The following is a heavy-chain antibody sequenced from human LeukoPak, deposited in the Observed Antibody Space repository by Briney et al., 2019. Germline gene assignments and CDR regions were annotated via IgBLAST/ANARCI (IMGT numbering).Heavy chain of an antibody. CDR2: ISSSSSTI. CDR3: ARPEWQQQLGAFDI. Sequence: GGSLRLSCAASGFTFSSYSMNWVRQAPGKGLEWVSYISSSSSTIYYADSVKGRFTISRDNAKNSLYLQMDSLRAEDTAVYYCARPEWQQQLGAFDIWGQGTMVTVSS. CDR1: GFTFSSYS. D-gene: IGHD6-13*01. V-gene: IGHV3-48*04. J-gene: IGHJ3*02.